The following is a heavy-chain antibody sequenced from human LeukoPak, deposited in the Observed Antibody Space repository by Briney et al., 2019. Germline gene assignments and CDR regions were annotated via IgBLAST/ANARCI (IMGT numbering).Heavy chain of an antibody. D-gene: IGHD1-7*01. J-gene: IGHJ3*02. CDR1: GYTSGYTFSSNT. Sequence: ASVKVSCKASGYTSGYTFSSNTFSWVRQAPGQGLEWMGWISAYNDNTNYAQKLQGRVTMTRDTSISTAYMELSRLRSDDTAVYYCARDYGSPITRWYNWNSSGGQSAFDIWGQGTMVTVSS. CDR3: ARDYGSPITRWYNWNSSGGQSAFDI. V-gene: IGHV1-18*01. CDR2: ISAYNDNT.